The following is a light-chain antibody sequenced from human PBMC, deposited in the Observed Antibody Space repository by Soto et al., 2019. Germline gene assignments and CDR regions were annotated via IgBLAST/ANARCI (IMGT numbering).Light chain of an antibody. Sequence: IQMTQSPSSMSASIGARVSFTCQACQDISQFLNWYQHKPGQAPSLLIDDASKSHFGVPSRFSGSGSGTDFTFTSSSLQPEDNATYYCQQYENRPYTFGPGTKVDIK. CDR3: QQYENRPYT. CDR2: DAS. CDR1: QDISQF. J-gene: IGKJ3*01. V-gene: IGKV1-33*01.